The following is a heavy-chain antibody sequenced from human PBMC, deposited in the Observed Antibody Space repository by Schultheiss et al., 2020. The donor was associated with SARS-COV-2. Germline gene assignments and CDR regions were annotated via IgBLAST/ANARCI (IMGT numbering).Heavy chain of an antibody. CDR1: GGSFSGYY. CDR2: IYYSGST. CDR3: ARDRESTTSCYTGPCYYYYMDV. D-gene: IGHD2-2*01. J-gene: IGHJ6*03. V-gene: IGHV4-59*01. Sequence: SETLSLTCAVYGGSFSGYYWSWIRQPPGKGLEWIGYIYYSGSTNYNPSLRSRVTISVDTSKNQFSLRLSSVTAADTAVYYCARDRESTTSCYTGPCYYYYMDVWGKGTTVTVSS.